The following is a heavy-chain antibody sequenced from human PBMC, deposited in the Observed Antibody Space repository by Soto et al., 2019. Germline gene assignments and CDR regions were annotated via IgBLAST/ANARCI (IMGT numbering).Heavy chain of an antibody. CDR1: GGSISTAGYY. V-gene: IGHV4-31*03. D-gene: IGHD6-13*01. CDR2: IYYSGST. Sequence: LSLTCSVSGGSISTAGYYWNWIRQHPGKGLEWIGYIYYSGSTYYNPSLKSRVTISVDTSKNQFSLKLSSVTAADTAVYYCARDQRSWYNWFDPWGQGTLVTVSS. J-gene: IGHJ5*02. CDR3: ARDQRSWYNWFDP.